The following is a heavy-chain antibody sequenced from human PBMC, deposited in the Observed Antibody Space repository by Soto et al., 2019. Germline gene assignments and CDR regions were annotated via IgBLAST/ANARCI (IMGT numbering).Heavy chain of an antibody. CDR2: IYYSGSA. V-gene: IGHV4-59*04. Sequence: SETLSLTCTVSGGSISSYYWSWIRQPPGKGLEWIGNIYYSGSASYNPSLKSRVTISVDTSKNQVSLKLSSVTAADTAVYICVSGYPCVGFDYWGQGTLVTVYS. CDR1: GGSISSYY. CDR3: VSGYPCVGFDY. J-gene: IGHJ4*02. D-gene: IGHD3-3*01.